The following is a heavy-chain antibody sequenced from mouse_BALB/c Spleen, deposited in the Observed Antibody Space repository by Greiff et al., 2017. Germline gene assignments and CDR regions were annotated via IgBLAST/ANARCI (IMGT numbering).Heavy chain of an antibody. CDR1: GYTFTSYW. D-gene: IGHD2-4*01. CDR2: INPSNGRT. Sequence: QVQLQQPGAELVKPGASVKLSCKASGYTFTSYWMHWVKQRPGQGLEWIGEINPSNGRTNYNEKFKSKATLTVDKSSSTAYMQLSSLTSEDSAVYYCARYYDYPLAMDYWGQGTSVTGSS. CDR3: ARYYDYPLAMDY. J-gene: IGHJ4*01. V-gene: IGHV1S81*02.